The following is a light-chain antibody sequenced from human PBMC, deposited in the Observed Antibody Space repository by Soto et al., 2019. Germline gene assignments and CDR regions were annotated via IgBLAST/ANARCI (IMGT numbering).Light chain of an antibody. CDR3: NSYTTSSSLYV. CDR1: RSEIGGYDY. J-gene: IGLJ1*01. V-gene: IGLV2-14*01. CDR2: DVS. Sequence: QAGLTQAASVSGFPGQSVTNSRTGTRSEIGGYDYVSWYQQYPGKAPKLMIYDVSNRPSGVSDRFSGSKSANTASLTISGLQAEDEADYYCNSYTTSSSLYVFGTGTKVTVL.